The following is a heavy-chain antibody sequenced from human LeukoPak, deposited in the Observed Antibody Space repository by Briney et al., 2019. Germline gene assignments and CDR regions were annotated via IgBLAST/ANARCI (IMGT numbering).Heavy chain of an antibody. CDR1: GFTFSNYA. CDR2: ISGSGGST. Sequence: PGGSLRLSCAASGFTFSNYAMSWVRQAPGKGLEWVSAISGSGGSTYYADSVKGRFTISRDNSKNTLYLQMNSLRAEDTAVYYCAKDQSSGWLNWFDPWGQGTLVTVSS. J-gene: IGHJ5*02. D-gene: IGHD6-19*01. CDR3: AKDQSSGWLNWFDP. V-gene: IGHV3-23*01.